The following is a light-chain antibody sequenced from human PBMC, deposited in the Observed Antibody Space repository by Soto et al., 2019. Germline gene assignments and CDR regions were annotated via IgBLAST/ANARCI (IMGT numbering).Light chain of an antibody. CDR3: QQYGSSRT. CDR1: QSVSSSY. CDR2: GAS. Sequence: EIVLTQSPGTLSLSPGERATLSCRASQSVSSSYLAWYQQKPGQAPRLLIYGASSRATGIPDRFSGSGYGTDFTVTISRLETEDFAVYYWQQYGSSRTFGQGTQVAIK. V-gene: IGKV3-20*01. J-gene: IGKJ1*01.